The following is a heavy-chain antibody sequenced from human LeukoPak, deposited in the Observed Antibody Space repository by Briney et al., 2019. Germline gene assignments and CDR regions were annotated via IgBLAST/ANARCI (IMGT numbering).Heavy chain of an antibody. V-gene: IGHV1-2*02. CDR2: INPNSGGT. Sequence: ASVKVSCKASGYIFSDYYIHWVRQAPGQGLEWMGWINPNSGGTNYAQKFQGRVTMTRDTSITTIYMQLSRLTSDDTALYYCARGPLFHDIVVDHIDYWGQGTLVTVSS. CDR1: GYIFSDYY. CDR3: ARGPLFHDIVVDHIDY. D-gene: IGHD2-2*01. J-gene: IGHJ4*02.